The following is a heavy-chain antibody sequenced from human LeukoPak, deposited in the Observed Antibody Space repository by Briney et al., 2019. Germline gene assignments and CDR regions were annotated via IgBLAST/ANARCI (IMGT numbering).Heavy chain of an antibody. CDR1: GGSISSGGYY. D-gene: IGHD2-2*01. CDR3: ARVVVPAATAEYFQH. Sequence: PSQTLSLTCTASGGSISSGGYYWSWIRQYPGKGLEWIGYIYYSGSTYYNPSLKSRVTISVDTSKNQFSLKLSSVTAADTAVYYCARVVVPAATAEYFQHWGQGTLVTVSS. CDR2: IYYSGST. V-gene: IGHV4-31*03. J-gene: IGHJ1*01.